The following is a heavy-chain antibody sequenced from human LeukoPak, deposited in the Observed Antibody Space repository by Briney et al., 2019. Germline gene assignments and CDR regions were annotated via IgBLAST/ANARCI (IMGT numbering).Heavy chain of an antibody. Sequence: GESLKISCKGSGYSFTSYWIGWVRQMPGKGLEWMGIIYPGDSDTRYSPSFQGQVTISADKSISTAYLQWSSLKASDTAMYYCARQHPTNDYGDSFDYWGQGTLATVSS. CDR2: IYPGDSDT. D-gene: IGHD4-17*01. CDR1: GYSFTSYW. J-gene: IGHJ4*02. V-gene: IGHV5-51*01. CDR3: ARQHPTNDYGDSFDY.